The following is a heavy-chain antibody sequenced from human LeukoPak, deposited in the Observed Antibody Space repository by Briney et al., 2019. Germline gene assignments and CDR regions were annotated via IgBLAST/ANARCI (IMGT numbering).Heavy chain of an antibody. CDR2: INHSGST. V-gene: IGHV4-34*01. D-gene: IGHD2/OR15-2a*01. CDR1: GGSFSGYY. Sequence: SETLSLTCAVYGGSFSGYYWSWIRQPPGKGLEWIGEINHSGSTNYNPPLKSRVTISVDTSKNQFSLKLSSVTAADTAVYYCASLGKNPENIEEFPAAVWVGNYFDSGAREPLVTVSS. CDR3: ASLGKNPENIEEFPAAVWVGNYFDS. J-gene: IGHJ4*02.